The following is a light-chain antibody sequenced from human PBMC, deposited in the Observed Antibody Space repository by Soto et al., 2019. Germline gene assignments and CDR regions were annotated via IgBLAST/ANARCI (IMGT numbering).Light chain of an antibody. V-gene: IGLV2-11*01. Sequence: QSVLTQPRSVSGSPGKYVTISCTGTSSDVGGYNYVSWYQQHPGKAPKLMIYDVSKRPSGVPDRFSGSKSGNTASLTISGLQAEDEADYYCCSYAGSYTCAGYVFGTGTKLTVL. CDR3: CSYAGSYTCAGYV. CDR2: DVS. CDR1: SSDVGGYNY. J-gene: IGLJ1*01.